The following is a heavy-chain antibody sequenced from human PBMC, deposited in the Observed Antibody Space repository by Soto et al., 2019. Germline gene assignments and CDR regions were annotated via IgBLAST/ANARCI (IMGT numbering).Heavy chain of an antibody. CDR3: ATLPHSLWFGALTYRAYYFNY. Sequence: GESLKISCTGSGDSFSTYWIAWVRQMPGKGLEWMGIIYPGDSDTRYSPSFQGQVTISADTSTKTAYLRWSSLKASDTAIYYCATLPHSLWFGALTYRAYYFNYQGAGTLVTVSS. CDR1: GDSFSTYW. D-gene: IGHD3-10*01. CDR2: IYPGDSDT. V-gene: IGHV5-51*01. J-gene: IGHJ4*02.